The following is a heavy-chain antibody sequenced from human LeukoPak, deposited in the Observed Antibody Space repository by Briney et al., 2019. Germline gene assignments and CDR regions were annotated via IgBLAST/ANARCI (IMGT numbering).Heavy chain of an antibody. CDR3: ARLPVTGYFDY. D-gene: IGHD4-17*01. Sequence: SETLSLTCTVSGGSITNYYWSWIRQPPGKGLEWIGYIHYSGSTKYKSSLKSRVTISVDTSKNQFSLKLNSVTAADTAVYYCARLPVTGYFDYWGQGTLVTVSS. CDR2: IHYSGST. V-gene: IGHV4-59*01. J-gene: IGHJ4*02. CDR1: GGSITNYY.